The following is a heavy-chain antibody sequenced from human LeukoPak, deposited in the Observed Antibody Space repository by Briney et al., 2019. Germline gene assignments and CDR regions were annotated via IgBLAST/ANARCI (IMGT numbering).Heavy chain of an antibody. Sequence: SDTLSLTCTVSGGSISSYYWSWIRQPPGKGLEWIGYIYYSGSTNYNPSLKSRVTISVDTSKNQFSLKLSSVTAADTAVYYCARVDGSGSYSRFDPWGQGTLVTVSS. D-gene: IGHD3-10*01. J-gene: IGHJ5*02. V-gene: IGHV4-59*01. CDR3: ARVDGSGSYSRFDP. CDR1: GGSISSYY. CDR2: IYYSGST.